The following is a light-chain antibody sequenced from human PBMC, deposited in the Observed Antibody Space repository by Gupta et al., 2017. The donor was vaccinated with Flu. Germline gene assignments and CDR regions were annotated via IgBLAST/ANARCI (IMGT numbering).Light chain of an antibody. J-gene: IGLJ2*01. CDR3: QSYDTSLRNPV. Sequence: SNLGAGYDVHWYQLLPGSAPKLLIYVNNNRPSGVPDRFSGSKFGTSASLAITGLQAEDEATYYCQSYDTSLRNPVFGGGTKLTAL. V-gene: IGLV1-40*01. CDR2: VNN. CDR1: SNLGAGYD.